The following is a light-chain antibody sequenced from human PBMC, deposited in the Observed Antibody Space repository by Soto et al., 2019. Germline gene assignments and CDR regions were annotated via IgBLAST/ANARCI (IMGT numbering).Light chain of an antibody. CDR2: DAF. V-gene: IGKV3-11*01. J-gene: IGKJ5*01. CDR3: QQRTNWPAIT. Sequence: EIVLTQSPVTLSLSPGERASLSCRSSQSISSALAWYQQKPGQAPRLLIYDAFNRATCIPGRFSGSGSGTDFSLTISSLEPEDFAVYYCQQRTNWPAITFGQGTRLEI. CDR1: QSISSA.